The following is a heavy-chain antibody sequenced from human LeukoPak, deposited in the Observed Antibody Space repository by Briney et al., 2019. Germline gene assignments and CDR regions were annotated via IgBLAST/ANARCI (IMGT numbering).Heavy chain of an antibody. CDR2: IWYDGSNK. D-gene: IGHD3-22*01. J-gene: IGHJ5*02. CDR1: GFTFSSYG. CDR3: ARDLYDSSGYYQNWFDP. V-gene: IGHV3-33*01. Sequence: GGSLRLSCAASGFTFSSYGMHWVRQAPGKGLEWVVVIWYDGSNKYYADSVKGRFTISRDNSKNTLYLQMNSLRAEDTAVYYCARDLYDSSGYYQNWFDPWGQGTLVTVSS.